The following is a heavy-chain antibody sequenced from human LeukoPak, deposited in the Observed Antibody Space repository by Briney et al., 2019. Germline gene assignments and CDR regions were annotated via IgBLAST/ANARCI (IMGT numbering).Heavy chain of an antibody. CDR1: GFTFSSYA. D-gene: IGHD1-14*01. J-gene: IGHJ4*02. V-gene: IGHV3-30-3*01. Sequence: GRSLRLSCAASGFTFSSYAMHWVRQAPGKGMEWVAVISYDGSNKYYADSVKGRFTISRDNSKNTLYLQMSSLRAEDTAVYYCARDRDRRNLGSLDYWGQGTLVTVSS. CDR2: ISYDGSNK. CDR3: ARDRDRRNLGSLDY.